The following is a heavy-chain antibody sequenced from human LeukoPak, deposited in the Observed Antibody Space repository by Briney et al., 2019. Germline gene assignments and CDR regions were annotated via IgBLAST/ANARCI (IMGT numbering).Heavy chain of an antibody. CDR1: GGSFSGYY. CDR3: ARGGYSYGYRYDAFDI. D-gene: IGHD5-18*01. J-gene: IGHJ3*02. V-gene: IGHV4-34*01. CDR2: INHSGST. Sequence: SETLSLTCAVYGGSFSGYYWSWLRQPPGKGLEWIGEINHSGSTNYNPSLKSRVTISVDTSKNQFSLKLSSVTAADTAVCYCARGGYSYGYRYDAFDIWGQGTMVTVSS.